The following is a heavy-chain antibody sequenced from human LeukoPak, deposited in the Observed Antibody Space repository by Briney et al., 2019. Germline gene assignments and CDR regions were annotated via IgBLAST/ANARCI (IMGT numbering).Heavy chain of an antibody. CDR2: INQSGST. J-gene: IGHJ4*02. CDR3: ATLGGLYYESHGYPDFDH. Sequence: PSETLSLTCSVSGGSLSPYYWSWIRQPPGGGREWRGEINQSGSTNYNSSLKSRVTISVEKFKNQFSLEVTSVTAADTAIYYCATLGGLYYESHGYPDFDHWGQGTLVTVSS. D-gene: IGHD3-22*01. CDR1: GGSLSPYY. V-gene: IGHV4-34*01.